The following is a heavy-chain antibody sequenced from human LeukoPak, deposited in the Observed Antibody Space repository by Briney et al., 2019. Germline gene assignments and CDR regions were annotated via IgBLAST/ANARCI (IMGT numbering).Heavy chain of an antibody. V-gene: IGHV4-59*08. D-gene: IGHD2-15*01. J-gene: IGHJ5*02. Sequence: SETLSLTCTVSGGSISSYYWSWIRQPPGKGLEWIGYIYYSGSTNYNPSLKSRVTISVDTSKNQFSLKLSSVTAADTAVYYCARLVVAVANWFDPWGQGTLVTVSS. CDR1: GGSISSYY. CDR2: IYYSGST. CDR3: ARLVVAVANWFDP.